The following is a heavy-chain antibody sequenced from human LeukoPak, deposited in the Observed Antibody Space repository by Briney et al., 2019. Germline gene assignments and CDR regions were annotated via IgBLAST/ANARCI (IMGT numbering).Heavy chain of an antibody. Sequence: GGSLRLSCAASGFTFSSYAMHWVRQAPGKGLEWVAVITYDGSNKYYADSVKGRFTISRDNSKNTLYLQIHSLRAEDTAGYYCASSYSSSWNYYYYYMDVWGKGTTVTVSS. CDR3: ASSYSSSWNYYYYYMDV. CDR2: ITYDGSNK. CDR1: GFTFSSYA. J-gene: IGHJ6*03. D-gene: IGHD6-13*01. V-gene: IGHV3-30*01.